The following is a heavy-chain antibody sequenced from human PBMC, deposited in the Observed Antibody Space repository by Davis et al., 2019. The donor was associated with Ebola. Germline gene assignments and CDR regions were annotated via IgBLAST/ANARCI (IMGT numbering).Heavy chain of an antibody. CDR3: ARTLGGLVIS. CDR2: ISGSGGST. V-gene: IGHV3-23*01. J-gene: IGHJ4*02. Sequence: GGSLRLPCTDSVITFSSYAMTWVRQAPGKGLEWVSAISGSGGSTYYADSVKGRFTISRDNSKKTLYLQMNSLRAEDTAVYYCARTLGGLVISWGQGTLVTVSS. CDR1: VITFSSYA. D-gene: IGHD3/OR15-3a*01.